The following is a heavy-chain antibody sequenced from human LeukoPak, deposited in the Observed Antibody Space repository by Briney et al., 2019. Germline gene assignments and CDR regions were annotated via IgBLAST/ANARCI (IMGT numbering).Heavy chain of an antibody. D-gene: IGHD3-3*01. CDR1: GGSLSGYY. J-gene: IGHJ6*03. CDR2: INHSGST. V-gene: IGHV4-34*01. CDR3: ARGRPPFILRFWPDYYYYYYMDV. Sequence: PSETLSFTCAVYGGSLSGYYWSWIRQPPGKGLEWIGEINHSGSTNYNPSLKSRVTISVDTSKNQFSLKLSSVTAADTAVYYCARGRPPFILRFWPDYYYYYYMDVWGKGTTVTVSS.